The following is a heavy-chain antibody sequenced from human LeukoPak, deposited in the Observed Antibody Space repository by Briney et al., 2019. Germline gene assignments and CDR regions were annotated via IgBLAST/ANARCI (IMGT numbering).Heavy chain of an antibody. V-gene: IGHV3-48*03. D-gene: IGHD1-26*01. CDR3: ARGGGYNWFDP. CDR2: ISNSGGTI. CDR1: GFTLSSYE. J-gene: IGHJ5*02. Sequence: GSLRLSCAASGFTLSSYEMNWVRQAPGKGLEWVSYISNSGGTIYYADSVEGRFTISRDNAKNSLYLQMNSLRVEDTAVYYCARGGGYNWFDPWGQGTLVTVSS.